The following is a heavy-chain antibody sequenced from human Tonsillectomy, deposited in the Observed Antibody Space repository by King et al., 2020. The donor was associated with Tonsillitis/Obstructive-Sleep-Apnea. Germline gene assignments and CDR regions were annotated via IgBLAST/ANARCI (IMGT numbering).Heavy chain of an antibody. J-gene: IGHJ3*01. Sequence: VQLVEAGGGVVQPGRSLRRSCAASGFTFSNYGMHWVRHAPGQGLEGVVGIWYDESSKKYGECVQGRFTISRDNSKNTLYLQMNSLRAEDTAVYYCARGYGGNSAGFDFWGQGTMVTVSS. CDR2: IWYDESSK. CDR3: ARGYGGNSAGFDF. CDR1: GFTFSNYG. V-gene: IGHV3-33*01. D-gene: IGHD4-23*01.